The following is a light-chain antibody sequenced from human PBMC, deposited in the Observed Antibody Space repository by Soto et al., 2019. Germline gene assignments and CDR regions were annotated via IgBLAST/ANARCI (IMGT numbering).Light chain of an antibody. V-gene: IGKV3-20*01. CDR3: QQYGSSPTT. CDR1: QSLSSY. Sequence: EVVLTQSPDTLSLPPGERATLSCRASQSLSSYLVWHQQKPGQAPRLLIYDASSRATGIPDRFSGSGSGTDFTLTISRLEPEDFAVYYCQQYGSSPTTFGQGTKVDIK. J-gene: IGKJ1*01. CDR2: DAS.